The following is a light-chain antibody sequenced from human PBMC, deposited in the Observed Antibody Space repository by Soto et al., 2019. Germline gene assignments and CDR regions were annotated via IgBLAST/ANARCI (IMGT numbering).Light chain of an antibody. J-gene: IGKJ2*01. Sequence: EKVVTQSPATLSVSPGEGATLSCRASQSVRSDLAWFQQRPGQAPRLLIYGASTRATGIPARFSGSGSGTEFTLTISSLQSEDFALYYCHQYNTWPFTFAQGTKLEIK. CDR2: GAS. V-gene: IGKV3-15*01. CDR3: HQYNTWPFT. CDR1: QSVRSD.